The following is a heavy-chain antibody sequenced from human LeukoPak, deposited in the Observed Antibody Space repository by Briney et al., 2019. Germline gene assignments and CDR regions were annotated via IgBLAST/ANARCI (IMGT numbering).Heavy chain of an antibody. V-gene: IGHV3-73*01. Sequence: PGGSLRLSCAASGFTFSGSAMHWVRQASGKGLAWVGRIRSNANSYAKAYAASVKGRFTISRDDSKNTAYLQMNSLKTEDTSVYYCTGRGIVATHTDYWGQGTLLTVS. CDR3: TGRGIVATHTDY. D-gene: IGHD1-26*01. J-gene: IGHJ4*02. CDR1: GFTFSGSA. CDR2: IRSNANSYAK.